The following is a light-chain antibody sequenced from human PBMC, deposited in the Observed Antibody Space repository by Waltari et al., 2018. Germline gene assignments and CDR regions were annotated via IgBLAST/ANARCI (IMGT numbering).Light chain of an antibody. Sequence: ETVLTQSPATLSLSPGERATLSCRASEDVSIYLAWYQQKPGQAPRLLIYDASNRATGIPARVSGSGSVTDFTLTISSLEPEDFALYYCQQRRNWPPLTFGGGTKVE. CDR1: EDVSIY. J-gene: IGKJ4*01. CDR3: QQRRNWPPLT. CDR2: DAS. V-gene: IGKV3-11*01.